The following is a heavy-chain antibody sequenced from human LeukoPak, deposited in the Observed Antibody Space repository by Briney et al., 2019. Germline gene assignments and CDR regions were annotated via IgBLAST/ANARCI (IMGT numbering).Heavy chain of an antibody. CDR2: IYYSGST. Sequence: SETLSLTCSVSGGSVSSSNYYWSWIRQAPGKGLVWIGYIYYSGSTHYNPSITSRVTISVDTSKNQFSLRLSSVTAADTAVYYCAQKQWVPYYFHYWGQGTLVTVSS. J-gene: IGHJ4*02. CDR1: GGSVSSSNYY. V-gene: IGHV4-61*01. CDR3: AQKQWVPYYFHY. D-gene: IGHD1-26*01.